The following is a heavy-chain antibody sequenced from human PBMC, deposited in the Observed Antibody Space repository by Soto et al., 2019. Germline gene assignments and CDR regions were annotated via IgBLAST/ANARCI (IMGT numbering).Heavy chain of an antibody. Sequence: QVQLQESGPGLVKPSQTLSLTCTVSGGSISSGDYYWSWIRQPPGKGLEWIAYFSRDDRVIYHADSVEGRFTVSRDNAKNSLFLQMNGLRDEDTAVYFCVRDGYCTYGLCYTNFFDYWGQGTLVTVSS. CDR1: GGSISSGDYY. D-gene: IGHD2-8*01. CDR2: FSRDDRVI. CDR3: VRDGYCTYGLCYTNFFDY. V-gene: IGHV3-11*04. J-gene: IGHJ4*02.